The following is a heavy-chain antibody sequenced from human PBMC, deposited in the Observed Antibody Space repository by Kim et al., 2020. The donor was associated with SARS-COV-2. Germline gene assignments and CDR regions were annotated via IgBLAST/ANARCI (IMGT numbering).Heavy chain of an antibody. V-gene: IGHV3-23*01. CDR2: ITGRGDKI. CDR1: GFPFSNYV. CDR3: AKVPVSHFDLLTGYSE. J-gene: IGHJ4*02. Sequence: GGSLRLSCVATGFPFSNYVLSWVRQTPGRGLQWVSHITGRGDKIYYADSVKGRFTISRDSFRSTLYLQMNSLSVEDTATYYCAKVPVSHFDLLTGYSEWGQGTRVTVSS. D-gene: IGHD3-9*01.